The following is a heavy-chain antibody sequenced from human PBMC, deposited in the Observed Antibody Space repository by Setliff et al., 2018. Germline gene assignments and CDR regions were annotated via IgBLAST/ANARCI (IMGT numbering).Heavy chain of an antibody. CDR1: GYTFTAYY. CDR2: INPGSGAT. V-gene: IGHV1-2*02. D-gene: IGHD5-18*01. J-gene: IGHJ4*02. Sequence: ASVKVSCKASGYTFTAYYMHWGRQAPGQGLEWMGWINPGSGATNIAQRFQGRVTMTRDTSISTAYMELSSLRSDDTAVYYCARFSGHNYGSLDSWGQGTLVTVSS. CDR3: ARFSGHNYGSLDS.